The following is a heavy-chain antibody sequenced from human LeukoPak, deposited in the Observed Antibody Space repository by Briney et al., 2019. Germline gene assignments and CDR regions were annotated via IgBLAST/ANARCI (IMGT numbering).Heavy chain of an antibody. D-gene: IGHD3-22*01. J-gene: IGHJ4*02. CDR3: VRGYYAGRGHHFEY. Sequence: GGSLRLSCAASGFTFSSYGMHWVRQAPGKGLEWVAVIWYDGSNKYYADSVKGRFTISRDNSKNTLYLQMNSLRAEDTAVYYCVRGYYAGRGHHFEYWGQGTLVTVSS. V-gene: IGHV3-33*01. CDR2: IWYDGSNK. CDR1: GFTFSSYG.